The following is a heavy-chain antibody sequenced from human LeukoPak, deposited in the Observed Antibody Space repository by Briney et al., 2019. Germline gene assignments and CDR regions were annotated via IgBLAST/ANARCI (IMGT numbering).Heavy chain of an antibody. CDR3: ARASGITMRPAYYFDY. CDR1: GFTFSSYA. CDR2: ISGSGGST. D-gene: IGHD3-22*01. V-gene: IGHV3-23*01. Sequence: GGSLRLSCAASGFTFSSYAMSWVRQAPGKGLEWVSAISGSGGSTYYADSVKGRFTISRDNSKNTLYLQMNSLRAEDTAVYYCARASGITMRPAYYFDYWGQGTLVTVSS. J-gene: IGHJ4*02.